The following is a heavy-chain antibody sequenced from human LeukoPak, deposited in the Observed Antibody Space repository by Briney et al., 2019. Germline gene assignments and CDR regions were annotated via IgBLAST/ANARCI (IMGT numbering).Heavy chain of an antibody. CDR2: VYYTGST. V-gene: IGHV4-39*02. CDR1: GGSISSSGYY. CDR3: ARHRGRYYDSGSYYYFDY. Sequence: ASETLSLTCTVSGGSISSSGYYWGWLRQPPGKGLEWVGSVYYTGSTFYNPSLKSRVTTSVDTSKNHFSLNLSSVTAADTAVYYCARHRGRYYDSGSYYYFDYWGQGTLVTVSS. J-gene: IGHJ4*02. D-gene: IGHD3-10*01.